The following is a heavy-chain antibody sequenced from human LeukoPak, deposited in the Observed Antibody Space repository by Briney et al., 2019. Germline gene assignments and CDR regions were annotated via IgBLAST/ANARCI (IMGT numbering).Heavy chain of an antibody. Sequence: SETLSLTCAVYGGSFSGYYWSWIRQPPGKGLEWIGEINHSGSTNYNPSLKSRVTISVDTSKNQFSLKLSSVTAADTAVYYCARLSFDWLLYVPTRGNFDYWGQGTLVTVSS. J-gene: IGHJ4*02. CDR1: GGSFSGYY. V-gene: IGHV4-34*01. CDR3: ARLSFDWLLYVPTRGNFDY. CDR2: INHSGST. D-gene: IGHD3-9*01.